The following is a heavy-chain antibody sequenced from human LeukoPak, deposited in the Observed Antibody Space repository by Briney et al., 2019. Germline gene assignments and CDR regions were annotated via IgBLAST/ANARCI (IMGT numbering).Heavy chain of an antibody. CDR3: AKDQTPEKLWPRGPFDY. CDR1: GFTFSSYG. CDR2: IRYDGSNK. J-gene: IGHJ4*02. Sequence: GGSLRLSCAASGFTFSSYGMHWVRQAPGKGLEWVAFIRYDGSNKYYADSVKGRFTISRDNSKNTLYLQMNNLRAEDTAVYYCAKDQTPEKLWPRGPFDYWGQGTLVTVSS. D-gene: IGHD5-18*01. V-gene: IGHV3-30*02.